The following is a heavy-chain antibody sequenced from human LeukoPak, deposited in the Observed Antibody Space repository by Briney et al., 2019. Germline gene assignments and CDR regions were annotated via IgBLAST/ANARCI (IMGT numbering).Heavy chain of an antibody. Sequence: ASAKVSCKASGYNFTSYYVHWVRHAPGKGLEWMGWINPNGGGTNYAQKFQDRVSMTRDTSISTAYMELSRLRFDDTAVYYCARDFPARGYGMDVWGQGTTVTV. V-gene: IGHV1-2*02. CDR1: GYNFTSYY. J-gene: IGHJ6*02. D-gene: IGHD3-10*01. CDR2: INPNGGGT. CDR3: ARDFPARGYGMDV.